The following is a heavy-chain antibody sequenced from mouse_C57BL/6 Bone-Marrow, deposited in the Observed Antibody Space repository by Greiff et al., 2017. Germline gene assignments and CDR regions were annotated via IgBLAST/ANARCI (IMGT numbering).Heavy chain of an antibody. J-gene: IGHJ2*01. CDR3: ASDGYYDY. D-gene: IGHD2-3*01. Sequence: QVQLQQSGAELVQPGASVKLSCKASGYTFTSYWMQWVKQRPGQGLEWIGEIDPSDSYTNYNQKFKGKATLTVDTSYSTAYMQLSSLTSEDSAVYYCASDGYYDYWGQGTTLTVSS. CDR1: GYTFTSYW. V-gene: IGHV1-50*01. CDR2: IDPSDSYT.